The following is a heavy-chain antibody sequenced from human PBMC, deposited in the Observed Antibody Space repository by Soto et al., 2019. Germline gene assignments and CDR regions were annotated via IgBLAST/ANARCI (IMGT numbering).Heavy chain of an antibody. J-gene: IGHJ4*02. D-gene: IGHD2-15*01. CDR1: GYTFTGYY. CDR3: ARRPDHCSGGSCYSHYFDY. Sequence: QVQLVQSGAEVKKPGASVKVSCKASGYTFTGYYMHWVRQAPGQGLEWMGWINPNSGGTNYAQKFQGRVTMTRDTSISTAYMELSRLRSDDTAVYYCARRPDHCSGGSCYSHYFDYWGQGTLVTVSS. CDR2: INPNSGGT. V-gene: IGHV1-2*02.